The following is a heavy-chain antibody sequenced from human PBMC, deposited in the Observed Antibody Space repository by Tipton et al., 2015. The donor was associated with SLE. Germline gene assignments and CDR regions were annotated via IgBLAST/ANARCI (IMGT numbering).Heavy chain of an antibody. CDR3: ARYFYDSSGVCLFDL. V-gene: IGHV6-1*01. CDR1: GDSVSTNSAA. CDR2: TYYRSKWYS. Sequence: TLSLTCAISGDSVSTNSAAWTWIRQSPSRGLEWLGRTYYRSKWYSDYAVSVKSRITINPDTSKNQFSLQLTSVTPEDTSVYYCARYFYDSSGVCLFDLWGQGTLVTVSS. J-gene: IGHJ4*02. D-gene: IGHD3-22*01.